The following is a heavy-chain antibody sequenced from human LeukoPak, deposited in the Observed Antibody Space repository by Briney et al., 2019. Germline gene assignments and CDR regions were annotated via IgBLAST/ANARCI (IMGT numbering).Heavy chain of an antibody. CDR3: AREGLSGPFLQH. V-gene: IGHV1-69*15. D-gene: IGHD2-15*01. J-gene: IGHJ1*01. Sequence: SVKVSCKASGGSFSSYVITWVRQAPGQGLEWVGRIIPIFGVTNYAQKFQGRVTITADESTSTAYMELSSLRSEDTAVYYCAREGLSGPFLQHWGQGTLVTVSS. CDR1: GGSFSSYV. CDR2: IIPIFGVT.